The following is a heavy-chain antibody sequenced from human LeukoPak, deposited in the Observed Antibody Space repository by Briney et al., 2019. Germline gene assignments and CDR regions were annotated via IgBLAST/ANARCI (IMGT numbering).Heavy chain of an antibody. CDR1: GFTFSGFP. D-gene: IGHD6-13*01. Sequence: GGSLRLSCAASGFTFSGFPMHWVRQAPGKGLEWVADISHDGTKKDYADSVKGRFTISRDNAKNTLYLQMNSLRAEDTAVYYCAAAATFDYWGQGTLVTVSS. V-gene: IGHV3-30-3*01. CDR2: ISHDGTKK. CDR3: AAAATFDY. J-gene: IGHJ4*02.